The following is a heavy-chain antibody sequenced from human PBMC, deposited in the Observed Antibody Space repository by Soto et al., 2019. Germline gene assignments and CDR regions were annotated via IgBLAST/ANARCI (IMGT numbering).Heavy chain of an antibody. Sequence: QVHLVQSGAEVKKSGASVKVSCKGSGYDFTTYGITWVRQAPGQGLEWMAWISAHNGITDYAQKLQGRVTVTRDTSTSTEYMELRSLRSDDTAVYYCARARYGDYWGQGALVTVPS. CDR3: ARARYGDY. V-gene: IGHV1-18*01. CDR2: ISAHNGIT. CDR1: GYDFTTYG. J-gene: IGHJ4*02. D-gene: IGHD1-1*01.